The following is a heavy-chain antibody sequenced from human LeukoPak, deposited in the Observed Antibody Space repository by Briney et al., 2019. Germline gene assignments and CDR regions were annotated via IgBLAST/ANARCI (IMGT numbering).Heavy chain of an antibody. CDR1: GGSISSGDYY. CDR3: ARGLGEEITFGDSFDY. CDR2: IYYSGST. V-gene: IGHV4-30-4*01. Sequence: SGTLSLTCTVSGGSISSGDYYWSWIRQPPGKGLEWIGYIYYSGSTYYNPSLKSRVTISVDTSKNQFSLKLSSVTAADTAVYYCARGLGEEITFGDSFDYWGQGTLVTVSS. D-gene: IGHD3-16*01. J-gene: IGHJ4*02.